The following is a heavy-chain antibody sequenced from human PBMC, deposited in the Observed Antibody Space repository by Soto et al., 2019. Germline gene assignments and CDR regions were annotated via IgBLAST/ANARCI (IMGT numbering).Heavy chain of an antibody. J-gene: IGHJ5*02. CDR3: ARGPLGVLRYFDRRGRRDWFDP. CDR1: GGSFSGYY. Sequence: QVQLQQWGAGLLKPSETLSLTCAVYGGSFSGYYWSWIRQPPGKGLEWIGEINHSGSTNYNPSLKSPVTTSVDTSKNPFSLQLSYVTAAGTAVYYCARGPLGVLRYFDRRGRRDWFDPWGQGTLVTVSS. D-gene: IGHD3-9*01. V-gene: IGHV4-34*01. CDR2: INHSGST.